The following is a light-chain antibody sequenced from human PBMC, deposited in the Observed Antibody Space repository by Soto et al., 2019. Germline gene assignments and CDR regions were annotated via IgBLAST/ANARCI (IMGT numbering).Light chain of an antibody. CDR2: DVS. CDR1: SSDVGGYNY. CDR3: SSYTTSNTRQIV. J-gene: IGLJ1*01. Sequence: QSALTQPASVSGSPGQSITISCTDTSSDVGGYNYVSWYQHHPGKAPKLMIYDVSNRPSGVSIRFSGSKSDNTASLTISGLQPEDEADYHCSSYTTSNTRQIVFGTGTKLTVL. V-gene: IGLV2-14*03.